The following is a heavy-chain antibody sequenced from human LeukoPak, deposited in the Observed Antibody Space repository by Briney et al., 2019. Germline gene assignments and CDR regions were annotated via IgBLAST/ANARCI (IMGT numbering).Heavy chain of an antibody. V-gene: IGHV4-31*02. J-gene: IGHJ4*02. Sequence: LRLSCAASGFTLSSYWVTWIRQHPGKDLEWIGYIYHSGITYYNPSLKSRVTISVDTSRNQFSLKVRSVTAADTAVYYCAREASSGSRVDYWGQGTLVTVSS. CDR2: IYHSGIT. CDR1: GFTLSSYW. CDR3: AREASSGSRVDY. D-gene: IGHD6-19*01.